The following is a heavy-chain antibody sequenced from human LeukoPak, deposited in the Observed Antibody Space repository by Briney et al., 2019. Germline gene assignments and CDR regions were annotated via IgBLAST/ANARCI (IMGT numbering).Heavy chain of an antibody. D-gene: IGHD6-19*01. CDR2: IYPGDSDT. Sequence: PGESLQISCKGSGYSFATYWIGWVRQLPGKGLEWMGIIYPGDSDTRYSPSFQGQVTISADKSISTAYLQWSSLRASDTAMYHCARHSGIAVPGALPDYWGQGTLVTVSS. CDR3: ARHSGIAVPGALPDY. CDR1: GYSFATYW. J-gene: IGHJ4*02. V-gene: IGHV5-51*01.